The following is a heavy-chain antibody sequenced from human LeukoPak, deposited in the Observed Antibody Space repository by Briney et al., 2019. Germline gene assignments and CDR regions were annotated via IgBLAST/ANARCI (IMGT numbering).Heavy chain of an antibody. J-gene: IGHJ4*02. Sequence: ASVKVSCKASGYTFTNYGINWVRQTPGQGLEWMGWISAYNGNTNYAQKLQGRVTMTTDTSTSTAYMELRSLRSDDTAVYYCARDLDQYSGRFGGFGHDFWGQGTLVTVSS. V-gene: IGHV1-18*01. CDR2: ISAYNGNT. CDR3: ARDLDQYSGRFGGFGHDF. CDR1: GYTFTNYG. D-gene: IGHD1-26*01.